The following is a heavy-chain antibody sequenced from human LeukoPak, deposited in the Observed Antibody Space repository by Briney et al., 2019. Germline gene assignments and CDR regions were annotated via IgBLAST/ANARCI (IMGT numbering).Heavy chain of an antibody. CDR1: GYTFTGYY. Sequence: ASVKVSCKASGYTFTGYYLHWVRQAPGQGLEWMGWINPNSGGTNYAQKFQGRVTMIRDTSISTAYMELSRLRSDDTAVYYCARAFEYSNLKSSFDPWGQGTLVTVSS. CDR3: ARAFEYSNLKSSFDP. V-gene: IGHV1-2*02. CDR2: INPNSGGT. J-gene: IGHJ5*02. D-gene: IGHD6-6*01.